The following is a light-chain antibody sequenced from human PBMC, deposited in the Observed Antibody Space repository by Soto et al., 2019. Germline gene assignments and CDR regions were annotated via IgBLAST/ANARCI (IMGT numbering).Light chain of an antibody. CDR1: DSNIGTNP. CDR3: AAWDDSLKVV. CDR2: NHH. J-gene: IGLJ2*01. Sequence: QTVVTQPPSASGTPGQRVTISCSGSDSNIGTNPVNWYQQLPGTAPKLLIYNHHRRPSGVPDRFSASKSGTSASLAISGLQSEDEADYYCAAWDDSLKVVFGGGTKLTV. V-gene: IGLV1-44*01.